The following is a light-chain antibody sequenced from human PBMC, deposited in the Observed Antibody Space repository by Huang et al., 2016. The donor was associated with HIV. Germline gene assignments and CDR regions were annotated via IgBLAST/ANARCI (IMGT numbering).Light chain of an antibody. Sequence: DIQMTQSPASLSASVGDRVTITCRASQGISTSLAWYQQKPGNAPKLLLYATSTLESGVPARFSGSGSGTDYTLTISSLQPEDFATYYCQQYYNSPPWTFGQGTKVEIK. CDR2: ATS. J-gene: IGKJ1*01. CDR3: QQYYNSPPWT. V-gene: IGKV1-NL1*01. CDR1: QGISTS.